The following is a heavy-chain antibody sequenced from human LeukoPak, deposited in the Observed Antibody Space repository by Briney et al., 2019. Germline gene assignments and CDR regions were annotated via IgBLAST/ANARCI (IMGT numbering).Heavy chain of an antibody. V-gene: IGHV1-69*06. CDR2: IIPIFGTA. D-gene: IGHD2-2*01. CDR1: GGTFSSYA. Sequence: SVNVSCKASGGTFSSYAISWVRQAPGQGLEWVGGIIPIFGTANYAQKFQGRVTITADKSTSTAYMELSSLRPEDTAVYYCFVGSTQYCSSTSCRRGSIDYWGQGTLVTVSS. J-gene: IGHJ4*02. CDR3: FVGSTQYCSSTSCRRGSIDY.